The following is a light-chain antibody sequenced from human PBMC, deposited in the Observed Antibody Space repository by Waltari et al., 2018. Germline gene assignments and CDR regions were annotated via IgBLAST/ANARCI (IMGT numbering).Light chain of an antibody. J-gene: IGLJ2*01. CDR1: SSDVGGYNY. V-gene: IGLV2-14*03. Sequence: QSALTQPASVSGSPGQSITISCTGTSSDVGGYNYVPWYQPHPGKAPKLMIYDVSNRPSGVSNRFSGSKSGNTASLTISGLQAEDEADYYCSSYTSSSTPVVFGGGTKLTVL. CDR2: DVS. CDR3: SSYTSSSTPVV.